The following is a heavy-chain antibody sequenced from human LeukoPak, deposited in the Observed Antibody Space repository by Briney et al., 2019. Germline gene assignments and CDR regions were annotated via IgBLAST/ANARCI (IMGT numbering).Heavy chain of an antibody. J-gene: IGHJ3*02. Sequence: GASVKVSCKASGYTFTSYYMHWVRQAPGQGLEWMGIINPSGGSTSYAQKFQGRVTMTRDMSTSTVYMELSSLRSEDTAVYYCARDSGLSIAAAGPEGEDAFDIWGQGTMVTVSS. D-gene: IGHD6-13*01. CDR1: GYTFTSYY. CDR2: INPSGGST. CDR3: ARDSGLSIAAAGPEGEDAFDI. V-gene: IGHV1-46*01.